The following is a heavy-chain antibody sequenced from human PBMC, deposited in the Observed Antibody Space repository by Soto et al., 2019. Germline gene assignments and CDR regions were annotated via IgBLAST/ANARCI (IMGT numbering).Heavy chain of an antibody. V-gene: IGHV3-33*01. CDR3: VRDLLGSGGQFDY. D-gene: IGHD7-27*01. CDR1: GFIFSSFG. Sequence: QPGGSLRLSCAASGFIFSSFGMHWVRQAPGKGLEWVAHIWYDGSNTYYADSVKGRFTISRDNSRNTLYLQMNSLKAEDTAVYHCVRDLLGSGGQFDYWGQGTPVTVSS. J-gene: IGHJ4*02. CDR2: IWYDGSNT.